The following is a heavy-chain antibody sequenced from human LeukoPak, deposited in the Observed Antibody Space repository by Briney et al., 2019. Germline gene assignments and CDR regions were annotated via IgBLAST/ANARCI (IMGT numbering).Heavy chain of an antibody. CDR2: IYYSGST. J-gene: IGHJ5*02. Sequence: SETLSLTGTVSGGSISIYYGSWIRQPPGKGLEGVVDIYYSGSTTYNPSLKSRVTISVDTSKTHFSLKLSSVTAADTAVYYCARGDGDYGWFDPWGQGTLVTVSS. D-gene: IGHD4-17*01. CDR1: GGSISIYY. V-gene: IGHV4-59*01. CDR3: ARGDGDYGWFDP.